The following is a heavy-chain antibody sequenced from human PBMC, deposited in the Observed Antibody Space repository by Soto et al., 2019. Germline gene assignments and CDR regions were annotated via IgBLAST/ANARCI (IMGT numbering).Heavy chain of an antibody. CDR2: IIPIFCTA. CDR1: GGTFSSYA. J-gene: IGHJ5*02. Sequence: QVQLVQSGAEVKKPGSSVKVSCKASGGTFSSYAISWVRQAPGHGLEWMGGIIPIFCTANYAQKFQGRVTITADESTSTAYVELSSLRSEETAVYYCARDPRMAAYCGGDCGTWGQGTLFTVSS. CDR3: ARDPRMAAYCGGDCGT. V-gene: IGHV1-69*01. D-gene: IGHD2-21*02.